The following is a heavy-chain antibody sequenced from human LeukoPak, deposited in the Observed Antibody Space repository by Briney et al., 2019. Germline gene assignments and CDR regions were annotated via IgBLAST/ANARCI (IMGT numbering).Heavy chain of an antibody. J-gene: IGHJ3*01. CDR2: MKADGSEI. V-gene: IGHV3-7*01. CDR3: ARPAYTAAYDL. CDR1: GIVFSTYW. D-gene: IGHD3-16*01. Sequence: GGSLRLSCAASGIVFSTYWMTWVRQARGKGLEWVANMKADGSEIHYVDSVKGRFTISRDNARNLLYLQMNSLRPEDTAVYYCARPAYTAAYDLWGQGTMVTVSS.